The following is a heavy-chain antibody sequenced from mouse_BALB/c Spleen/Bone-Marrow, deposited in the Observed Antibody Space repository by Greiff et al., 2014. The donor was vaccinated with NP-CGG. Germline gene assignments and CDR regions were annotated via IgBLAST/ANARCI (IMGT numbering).Heavy chain of an antibody. Sequence: DLVKPGASVKLSCKASGYTFTSYWINWIKQRPGQGLEWIGRIAPGSGNTYYNEMFRGKATLTVDTSSSTAYIQRSSLSSEDSPVYFCARSPMITDSYAMDYWGQGTSVTVSS. CDR1: GYTFTSYW. CDR3: ARSPMITDSYAMDY. V-gene: IGHV1S41*01. CDR2: IAPGSGNT. D-gene: IGHD2-4*01. J-gene: IGHJ4*01.